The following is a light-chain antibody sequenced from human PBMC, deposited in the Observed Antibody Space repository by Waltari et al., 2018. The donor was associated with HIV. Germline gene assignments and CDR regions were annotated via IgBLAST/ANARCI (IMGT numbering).Light chain of an antibody. V-gene: IGLV2-14*01. Sequence: QSALTQPASVSGSPGQSITLSCTGTSSDVGGYNYVSWYQQHPGQAPNLRIYEVSKRPSGVSNRFSGSKSGNTASLTISGLQAEDEADYYCSSYTSSSTWVFGGGTKLTVL. CDR3: SSYTSSSTWV. J-gene: IGLJ3*02. CDR1: SSDVGGYNY. CDR2: EVS.